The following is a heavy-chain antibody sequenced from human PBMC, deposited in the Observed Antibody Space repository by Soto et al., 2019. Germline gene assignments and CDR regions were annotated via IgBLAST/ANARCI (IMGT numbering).Heavy chain of an antibody. Sequence: PGGSLRLSCAASGFTFSSYGMHWVRQAPGKGLEWVAVISYDGSNKYYADSVKGRFTISRDNSKNTLDLQMNSLRAEDTAVYYCATGGGSSGWSMDVWGQGTTVTVSS. CDR1: GFTFSSYG. J-gene: IGHJ6*02. CDR3: ATGGGSSGWSMDV. V-gene: IGHV3-30*03. D-gene: IGHD6-13*01. CDR2: ISYDGSNK.